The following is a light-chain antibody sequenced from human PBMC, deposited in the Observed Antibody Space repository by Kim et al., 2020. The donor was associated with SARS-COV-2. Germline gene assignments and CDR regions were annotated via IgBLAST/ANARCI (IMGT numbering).Light chain of an antibody. V-gene: IGLV2-23*02. Sequence: QSALTQPASVSGSPGQSITISCTGTNSDVGSYNLVSWYQQHPGKAPKFLIYEVSKRPSGVSNRFSASKSGNTASLTISELQAEDEADYYCCSYVGSSTWVFGGGTQLTVL. J-gene: IGLJ3*02. CDR2: EVS. CDR1: NSDVGSYNL. CDR3: CSYVGSSTWV.